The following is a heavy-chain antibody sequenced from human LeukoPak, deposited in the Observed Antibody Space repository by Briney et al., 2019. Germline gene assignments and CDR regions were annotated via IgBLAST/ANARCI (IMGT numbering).Heavy chain of an antibody. CDR2: TYYRYKWYN. V-gene: IGHV6-1*01. D-gene: IGHD6-13*01. CDR1: GDSFSSNSAV. CDR3: ARGGAAAGLDY. J-gene: IGHJ4*02. Sequence: SQTLSLTCAISGDSFSSNSAVWNWIRQSPSRGLEWLGRTYYRYKWYNDYAVSVRSRISINPDTSKNQFSLQLNSVTPEDTAVYYCARGGAAAGLDYWGQGTLVTVSS.